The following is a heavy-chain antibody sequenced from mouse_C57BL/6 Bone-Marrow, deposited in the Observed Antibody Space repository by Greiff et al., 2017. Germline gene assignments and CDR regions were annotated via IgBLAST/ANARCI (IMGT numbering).Heavy chain of an antibody. J-gene: IGHJ4*01. CDR2: ISDGGSYT. V-gene: IGHV5-4*01. D-gene: IGHD2-3*01. CDR1: GFTFSSYA. Sequence: EVQLVESGGGLVKPGGSLKLSCAASGFTFSSYAMSWVRQTPEKRLEWVATISDGGSYTYYPDNVKGRFTISRDNANNNLYLQMSHLKSEDTAMYYCARGDGYYDYYAMDYWGQGTSLTVSS. CDR3: ARGDGYYDYYAMDY.